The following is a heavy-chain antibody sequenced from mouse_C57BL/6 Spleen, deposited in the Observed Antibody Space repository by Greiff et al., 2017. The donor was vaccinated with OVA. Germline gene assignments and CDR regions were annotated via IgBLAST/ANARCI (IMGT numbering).Heavy chain of an antibody. J-gene: IGHJ4*01. CDR2: INPSTGGT. CDR3: ARYYGSSYRAMDY. Sequence: VQLQQSGPELVKPGASVKISCKASGYSFTGYYMNWVKQSPEKSLEWIGEINPSTGGTTYNQKFKATATLPVDKSSSTAYMQLKSLTSEDSAVYYCARYYGSSYRAMDYWGQGTSVTVSS. V-gene: IGHV1-42*01. D-gene: IGHD1-1*01. CDR1: GYSFTGYY.